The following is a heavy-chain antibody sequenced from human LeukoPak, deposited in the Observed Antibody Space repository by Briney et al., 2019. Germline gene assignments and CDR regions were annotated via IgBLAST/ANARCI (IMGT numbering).Heavy chain of an antibody. CDR3: ARSARHYDSSGYYYPYYYYYYMDV. D-gene: IGHD3-22*01. V-gene: IGHV4-34*01. Sequence: GSLRLSCAASGFTFSSYSMNWVRQAPGKGLEWIGEINHSGSTNYNPSLKSRVTISVDTSKNQFSLKLSSVTAADTAVYYCARSARHYDSSGYYYPYYYYYYMDVWGKGTTVTVSS. CDR2: INHSGST. J-gene: IGHJ6*03. CDR1: GFTFSSYS.